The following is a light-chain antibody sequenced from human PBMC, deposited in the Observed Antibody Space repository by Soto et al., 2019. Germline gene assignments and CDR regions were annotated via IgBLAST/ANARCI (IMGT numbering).Light chain of an antibody. J-gene: IGLJ3*02. CDR3: QVWDSSSDRPV. Sequence: SYELTQTPSLSVAPEKTAGITCGGDTIGSQSVQWYQHKPGQAHILVLRYDSDRPSGIPERFSGSNSGNTATLTISRVEAGDEADYYCQVWDSSSDRPVFGGGTKLTVL. CDR2: YDS. CDR1: TIGSQS. V-gene: IGLV3-21*04.